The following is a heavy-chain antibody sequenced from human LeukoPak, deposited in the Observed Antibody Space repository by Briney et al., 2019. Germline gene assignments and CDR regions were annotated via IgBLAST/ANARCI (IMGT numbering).Heavy chain of an antibody. CDR2: IYYSGST. Sequence: PSETLSLTCAVSGGSISSYYWSWIRQPPGKGLEWIGYIYYSGSTNYNPSLKSRVTISVDTSKNQFSPKLSSVTAADTAVYYCARVGDGIAVAVYAFDIWGQGTMVTVSS. CDR1: GGSISSYY. CDR3: ARVGDGIAVAVYAFDI. V-gene: IGHV4-59*01. J-gene: IGHJ3*02. D-gene: IGHD6-19*01.